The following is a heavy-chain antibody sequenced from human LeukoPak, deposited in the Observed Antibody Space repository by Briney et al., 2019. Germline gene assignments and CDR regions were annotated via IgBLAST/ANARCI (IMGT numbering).Heavy chain of an antibody. Sequence: GASVKVSCKASGYTFTSYYMHWVRQAPGQGLEWMGIINPSGGSTSYAQKFQGRVTMTRDTSTSTVYMELSSLRSEDTAVYYCARDLRVSSSDYYDSSGLDAFDIWGQGTMDTVSS. D-gene: IGHD3-22*01. V-gene: IGHV1-46*01. CDR3: ARDLRVSSSDYYDSSGLDAFDI. CDR2: INPSGGST. CDR1: GYTFTSYY. J-gene: IGHJ3*02.